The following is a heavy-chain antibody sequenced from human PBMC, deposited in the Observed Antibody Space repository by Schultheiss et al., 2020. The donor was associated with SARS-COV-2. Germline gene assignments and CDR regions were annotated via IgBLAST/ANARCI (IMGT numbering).Heavy chain of an antibody. Sequence: ASVKVSCKPSGYTFTAYYMHWVRQAPGQGLEWMGWINPNSGGTNYAQKFQGRVTITRDTSASTAYMELSSLRSEDTAVYYCARLGYCSSTSCYMEGYYYYYMDVWGKGTTVTVSS. CDR1: GYTFTAYY. D-gene: IGHD2-2*02. CDR2: INPNSGGT. CDR3: ARLGYCSSTSCYMEGYYYYYMDV. V-gene: IGHV1-2*02. J-gene: IGHJ6*03.